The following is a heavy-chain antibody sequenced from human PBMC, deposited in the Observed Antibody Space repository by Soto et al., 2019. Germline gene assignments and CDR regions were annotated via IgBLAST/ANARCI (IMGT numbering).Heavy chain of an antibody. CDR1: GGSLSGYY. V-gene: IGHV4-59*01. D-gene: IGHD1-26*01. CDR2: IFYSGGT. Sequence: PSETLSLTCTVTGGSLSGYYWMWIRQPPGKGLEWVSYIFYSGGTYYNPSLQSRVTMSVDTSKNQFSLKLSSVTAADTAVYYCARESPGAGHFDYWGQGTLVTSPQ. CDR3: ARESPGAGHFDY. J-gene: IGHJ4*02.